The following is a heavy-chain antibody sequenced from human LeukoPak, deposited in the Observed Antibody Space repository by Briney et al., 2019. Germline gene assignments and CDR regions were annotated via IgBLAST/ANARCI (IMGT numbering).Heavy chain of an antibody. V-gene: IGHV3-23*01. D-gene: IGHD1-1*01. CDR1: GFTFSNYA. Sequence: PGGSLRLSCAASGFTFSNYAMSWVRQAPGKGLEWVSAISGSGGSTYYADSVKGRFTISRDNSKNTLYLQMNSLRAEDTAVYYCAKDKGVQLERRGFDYWGQGTLVTVSS. CDR2: ISGSGGST. J-gene: IGHJ4*02. CDR3: AKDKGVQLERRGFDY.